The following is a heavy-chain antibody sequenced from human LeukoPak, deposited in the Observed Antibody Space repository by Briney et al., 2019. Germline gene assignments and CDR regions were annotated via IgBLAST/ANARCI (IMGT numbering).Heavy chain of an antibody. V-gene: IGHV3-23*01. J-gene: IGHJ6*02. D-gene: IGHD3-3*01. CDR1: GFTFSSYA. CDR2: ISGSDSST. Sequence: PGGSLRLSCAASGFTFSSYAMSWVRQAPGKGLEWVSLISGSDSSTYYADSVKGRFTISRDNSKNTLYLQMNSLRAEDTAVYYCARDVPHLTYYDFWSGYSRAGYYYYGMDVWGQGTTVTVSS. CDR3: ARDVPHLTYYDFWSGYSRAGYYYYGMDV.